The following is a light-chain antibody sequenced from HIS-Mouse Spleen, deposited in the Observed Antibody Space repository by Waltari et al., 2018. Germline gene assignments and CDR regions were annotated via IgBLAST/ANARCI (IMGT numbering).Light chain of an antibody. CDR3: QQLNSYPPT. Sequence: DIPLTQSPSFLSASVGDRVTITCRASQGISSYLAWYQHKPGKAPKLLIYAASTLQSGVPSRFSGSGSGTEFTLTISSLQPEDFATYYCQQLNSYPPTFGQGTKVEIK. CDR2: AAS. J-gene: IGKJ1*01. V-gene: IGKV1-9*01. CDR1: QGISSY.